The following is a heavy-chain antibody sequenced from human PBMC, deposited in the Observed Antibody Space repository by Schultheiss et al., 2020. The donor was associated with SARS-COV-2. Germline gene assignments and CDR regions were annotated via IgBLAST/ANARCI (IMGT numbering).Heavy chain of an antibody. J-gene: IGHJ4*02. CDR2: ISGSGGST. CDR3: ARAGGGGSYYDPFDY. V-gene: IGHV3-23*01. Sequence: GGSLRLSCAASGFTFSSYAMSWVRQAPGKGLEWVSAISGSGGSTYYADSVKGRFTISRDNSKNTLYLQMNSLRAEDTAVYYCARAGGGGSYYDPFDYWGQGTLVTVSS. D-gene: IGHD1-26*01. CDR1: GFTFSSYA.